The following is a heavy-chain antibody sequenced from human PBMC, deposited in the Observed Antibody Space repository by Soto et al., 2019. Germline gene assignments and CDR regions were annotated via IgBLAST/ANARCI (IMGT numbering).Heavy chain of an antibody. Sequence: QVQLVQSGAEVKKSGSSVRVSCKASGGTFNSYTLSWVRQAPGQRLEWMGRIIPMLSMSTYAQKFQGRVSIIADKSTNTVYLDLSSLRSDDTAIYYCATSYGSGSRPFDYWGQGTLVTVS. V-gene: IGHV1-69*02. CDR1: GGTFNSYT. CDR2: IIPMLSMS. CDR3: ATSYGSGSRPFDY. J-gene: IGHJ4*02. D-gene: IGHD3-10*01.